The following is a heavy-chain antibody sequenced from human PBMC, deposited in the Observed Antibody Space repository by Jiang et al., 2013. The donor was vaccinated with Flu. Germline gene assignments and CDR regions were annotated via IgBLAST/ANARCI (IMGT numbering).Heavy chain of an antibody. CDR1: GYSFTNYW. V-gene: IGHV5-51*01. Sequence: GAEVKKPGESLRISCKGFGYSFTNYWISWVRQMPGKGLEWMGMIDPGDSEIQYSPSFQGQVTISADESISTAYLEWSSLKASDTAIYYCARQAYYGSGPPFNYWGQGTLVTVSS. J-gene: IGHJ4*02. CDR3: ARQAYYGSGPPFNY. D-gene: IGHD3-10*01. CDR2: IDPGDSEI.